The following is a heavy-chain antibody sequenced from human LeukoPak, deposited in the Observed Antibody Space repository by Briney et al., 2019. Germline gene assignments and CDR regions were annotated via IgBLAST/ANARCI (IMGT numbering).Heavy chain of an antibody. J-gene: IGHJ4*02. V-gene: IGHV4-39*07. CDR2: MHYTGST. D-gene: IGHD4-11*01. CDR3: ARAEGGSKPHPFDF. Sequence: SETLSLTCTVSGGSISSGGYYWGWFRQPPGMGLEWIGNMHYTGSTYYNPSLSSRITISGRTSQNQFSLQLSSVTAADTAVYYCARAEGGSKPHPFDFWGQGTLVTVSS. CDR1: GGSISSGGYY.